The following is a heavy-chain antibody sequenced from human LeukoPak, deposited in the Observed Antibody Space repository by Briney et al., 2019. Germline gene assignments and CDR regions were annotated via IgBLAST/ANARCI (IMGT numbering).Heavy chain of an antibody. CDR2: IRYDGSNK. V-gene: IGHV3-30*02. CDR3: AKDLTLLWFGEFPNWFDP. D-gene: IGHD3-10*01. CDR1: GFTFSSYG. Sequence: GGSLRLSCAASGFTFSSYGMHWVRQAPGKGLEWVAFIRYDGSNKYYADSVKGRSTISRDNSKNTLYLQMNSLRAEDTAVYYCAKDLTLLWFGEFPNWFDPWGQGTLVTVSS. J-gene: IGHJ5*02.